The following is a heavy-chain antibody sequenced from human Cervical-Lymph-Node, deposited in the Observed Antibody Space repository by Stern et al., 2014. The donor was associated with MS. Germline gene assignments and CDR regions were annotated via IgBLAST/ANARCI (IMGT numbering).Heavy chain of an antibody. V-gene: IGHV2-5*02. Sequence: QVTLKESDPSLVKPTQTLTLTCTFSWFSLSADLVGVAWIRQPPVRALEWLALIYWDDDKRYSPSLKTRLTITKDTSKNQVILTMTNMDPVDTATYYCAHHGMANYTFDYWGQGTLVTVSS. CDR1: WFSLSADLVG. CDR2: IYWDDDK. CDR3: AHHGMANYTFDY. J-gene: IGHJ4*02. D-gene: IGHD5-24*01.